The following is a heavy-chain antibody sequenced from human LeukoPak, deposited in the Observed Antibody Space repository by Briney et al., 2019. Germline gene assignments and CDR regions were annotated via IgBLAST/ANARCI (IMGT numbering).Heavy chain of an antibody. CDR3: ARGRVGYCSSTNCYKGGSIDY. CDR1: GYTFTDYY. CDR2: INHNYGGT. V-gene: IGHV1-2*02. Sequence: VASVKVSCKASGYTFTDYYMHWVRQAPGQELEWMGWINHNYGGTNYAQKFQGRVTMTRDTSISTAYMELSRLRSDDTAVYYCARGRVGYCSSTNCYKGGSIDYWGQGTLVTASS. J-gene: IGHJ4*02. D-gene: IGHD2-2*02.